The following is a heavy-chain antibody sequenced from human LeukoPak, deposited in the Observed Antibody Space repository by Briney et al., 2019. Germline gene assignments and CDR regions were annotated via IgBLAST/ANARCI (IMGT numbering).Heavy chain of an antibody. D-gene: IGHD5-12*01. CDR2: ISSSGSSV. CDR1: GFTFSSFE. CDR3: VRDLKATY. V-gene: IGHV3-48*03. Sequence: GGSLRLSCAASGFTFSSFEMNWIRQAPGKGREGVSYISSSGSSVYYADSVKGRFTISRDNAKNSVYLQMNSLRAEDTAVYYCVRDLKATYWGQGTLVTVSS. J-gene: IGHJ4*02.